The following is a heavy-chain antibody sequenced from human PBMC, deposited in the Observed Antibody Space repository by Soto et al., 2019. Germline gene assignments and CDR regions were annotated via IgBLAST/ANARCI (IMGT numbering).Heavy chain of an antibody. J-gene: IGHJ6*02. CDR3: TTGSYYDTKAPFTYYYYYYGMDV. V-gene: IGHV3-15*07. CDR1: GFTFSNAW. Sequence: GGSLRLSCAASGFTFSNAWMNWVRQAPGKGLEWVSRIKSKTDGGTTDYAAPVKGRFTISRDDSKNTLYLQMNSLKTEDTAVYYCTTGSYYDTKAPFTYYYYYYGMDVWGQGTTVTVSS. CDR2: IKSKTDGGTT. D-gene: IGHD3-22*01.